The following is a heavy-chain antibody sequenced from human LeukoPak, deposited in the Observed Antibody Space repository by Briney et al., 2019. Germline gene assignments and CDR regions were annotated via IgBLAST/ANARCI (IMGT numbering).Heavy chain of an antibody. J-gene: IGHJ5*02. Sequence: ASVKVSCKASGYTFTSYDINWVRQAPGQGLEWMGWISTYNANTHYAQNLQGRVTMTTDTSTTTAYMELRSLRSDDTAVYYCARGPLSVAGTYWFDPWGQGTLVTVSS. CDR3: ARGPLSVAGTYWFDP. CDR2: ISTYNANT. CDR1: GYTFTSYD. V-gene: IGHV1-18*01. D-gene: IGHD6-19*01.